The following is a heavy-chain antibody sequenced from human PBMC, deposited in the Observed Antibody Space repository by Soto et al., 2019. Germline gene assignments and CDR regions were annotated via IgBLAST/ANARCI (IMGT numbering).Heavy chain of an antibody. Sequence: QVQLVQSGAEVKKPGASVKVSCNVSGYTFTSYGISWVHQAPGQGLEWMGWISGHNGNAKYAQNLQGRVTMTTDTSTSTAYMELRSLRSDDTAVYYCAREYCSSTRCYDPDYWGQGTLVTVSS. CDR1: GYTFTSYG. CDR2: ISGHNGNA. D-gene: IGHD2-2*01. CDR3: AREYCSSTRCYDPDY. V-gene: IGHV1-18*01. J-gene: IGHJ4*02.